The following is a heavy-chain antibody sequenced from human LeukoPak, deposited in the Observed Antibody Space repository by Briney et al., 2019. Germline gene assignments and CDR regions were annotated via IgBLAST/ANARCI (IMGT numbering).Heavy chain of an antibody. CDR2: IIHSGGT. D-gene: IGHD3-10*01. V-gene: IGHV4-34*01. Sequence: PSETLSLTCAVSGGSFSGYYWSWIRQPPGQGLEWMGEIIHSGGTDYNPSLKSHVAISVDTSQNQFSQPLSSVTAAETAVYYCARGRSDAFDIWGQGTMVTVSS. CDR3: ARGRSDAFDI. CDR1: GGSFSGYY. J-gene: IGHJ3*02.